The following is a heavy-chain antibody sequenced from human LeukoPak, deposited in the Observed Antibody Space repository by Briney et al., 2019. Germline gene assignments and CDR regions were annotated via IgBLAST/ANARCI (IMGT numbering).Heavy chain of an antibody. V-gene: IGHV3-48*01. D-gene: IGHD3-3*01. Sequence: GGSLRLSCAASGFTFTLYSMHWVRQAPGQGLEWMSYISASSATENYAETVQGRFTISGDNANSSLYLQMSSLRAEDTAAYYCARGVGAFEIWGQGKMVTVSS. CDR1: GFTFTLYS. CDR2: ISASSATE. CDR3: ARGVGAFEI. J-gene: IGHJ3*02.